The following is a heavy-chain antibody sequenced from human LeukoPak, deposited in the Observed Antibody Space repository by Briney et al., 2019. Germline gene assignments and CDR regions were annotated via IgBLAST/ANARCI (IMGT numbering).Heavy chain of an antibody. V-gene: IGHV3-23*01. Sequence: PGGSLRLSCVASGFTFSSYAMSWVRQAPGKGLEWVSAISGSAGSTYYADSVKGRFTISRDYSKNTLYLQLNNLRVEDTAIYYCARASWVSSTDAVRWGQGTLVTVSS. J-gene: IGHJ4*02. CDR3: ARASWVSSTDAVR. CDR2: ISGSAGST. CDR1: GFTFSSYA. D-gene: IGHD3-16*01.